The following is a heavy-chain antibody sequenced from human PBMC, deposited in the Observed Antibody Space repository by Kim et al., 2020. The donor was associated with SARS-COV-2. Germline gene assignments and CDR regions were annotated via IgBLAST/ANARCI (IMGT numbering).Heavy chain of an antibody. D-gene: IGHD6-19*01. J-gene: IGHJ4*02. CDR1: GFTFSSYA. CDR2: ISGSGGST. Sequence: GGSLRLSCAASGFTFSSYAMSWVRQAPGKGLEWVSAISGSGGSTYYADSVKGRFTISRDNSKNTLYLQMNSLRAEDTAVYYCANHPPGIAVAGLYFDYWGQGTLVTVSS. CDR3: ANHPPGIAVAGLYFDY. V-gene: IGHV3-23*01.